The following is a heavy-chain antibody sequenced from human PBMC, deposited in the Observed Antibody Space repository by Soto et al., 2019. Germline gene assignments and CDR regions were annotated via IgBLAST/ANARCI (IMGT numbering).Heavy chain of an antibody. Sequence: GGSLRLSCAASGFTFSSYGMHWVRQAPGKGLEWVAVISYDGSNKYYADSVKGRFTISRDNSKNTLYLQMNSLRAEDTAVYYCAKGRVTMVRGVISRAPYYYYGMDVWGQGTTVTVSS. D-gene: IGHD3-10*01. CDR1: GFTFSSYG. CDR2: ISYDGSNK. CDR3: AKGRVTMVRGVISRAPYYYYGMDV. J-gene: IGHJ6*02. V-gene: IGHV3-30*18.